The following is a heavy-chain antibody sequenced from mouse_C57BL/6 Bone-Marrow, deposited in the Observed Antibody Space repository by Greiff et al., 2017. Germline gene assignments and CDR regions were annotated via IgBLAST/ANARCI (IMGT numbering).Heavy chain of an antibody. D-gene: IGHD2-2*01. Sequence: EVKLVESGGDLVKPGGSLKLSCAASGFTFSSYGMSWVRQTSDKRLEWVATISSGGSYTYYPDSVKGRFTISRDNAKNTLYLQMSSPKSEDTAMYYCARRYYGYDYYYAMDYWGQGTSVTVSS. J-gene: IGHJ4*01. CDR1: GFTFSSYG. V-gene: IGHV5-6*02. CDR2: ISSGGSYT. CDR3: ARRYYGYDYYYAMDY.